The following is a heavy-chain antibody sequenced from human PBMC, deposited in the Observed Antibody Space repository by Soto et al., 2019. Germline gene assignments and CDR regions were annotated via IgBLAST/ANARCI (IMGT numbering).Heavy chain of an antibody. V-gene: IGHV4-39*01. CDR2: IYYGVKT. Sequence: QLQLHESGPGLVKPSETLSLTCSLSGASITSTTYFWAWIRKTPGKGLERVGSIYYGVKTHSNLYPKSRATISVDRSRNQFSQEVKSVTAADTAVYYCAKTLPRTGRFDYWGQETVVTVSS. CDR3: AKTLPRTGRFDY. J-gene: IGHJ4*02. CDR1: GASITSTTYF.